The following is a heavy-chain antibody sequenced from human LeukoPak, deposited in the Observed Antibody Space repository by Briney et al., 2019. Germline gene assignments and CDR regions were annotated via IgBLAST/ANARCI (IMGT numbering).Heavy chain of an antibody. CDR2: ISAYNGNT. D-gene: IGHD2-2*01. V-gene: IGHV1-18*01. CDR1: GYTFTSYG. J-gene: IGHJ6*02. Sequence: ASVTVSCKASGYTFTSYGISWVRQAPGQGLEWMGWISAYNGNTNYAQKLQGRVTMTTDTSTSTAYMELRSLRSDDTAVYYCARDRIVVVPAANYGMDVWGQGTTVTVSS. CDR3: ARDRIVVVPAANYGMDV.